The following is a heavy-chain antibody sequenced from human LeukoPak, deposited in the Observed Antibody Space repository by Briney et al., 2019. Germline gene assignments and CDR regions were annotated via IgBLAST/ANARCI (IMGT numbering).Heavy chain of an antibody. J-gene: IGHJ4*02. CDR1: GGSISSYY. Sequence: SETLSLTCPVGGGSISSYYWSWRRQPAGMGLEWIGRIYSSGSTNYNPSLKSRVTMSVDTSKNQFSLNLSSLTAADTAFYYCARELYSSGWYTACWGQGILVTVSS. D-gene: IGHD6-19*01. V-gene: IGHV4-4*07. CDR3: ARELYSSGWYTAC. CDR2: IYSSGST.